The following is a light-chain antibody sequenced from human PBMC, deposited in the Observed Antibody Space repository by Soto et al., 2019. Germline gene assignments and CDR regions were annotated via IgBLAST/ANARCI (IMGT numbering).Light chain of an antibody. Sequence: QSVLTQPPSVSGAPGQRVTISCTGSSSNIGAGYDVHWYQQLPGTAPKLLIYGNSNRPSGVPDRFSGSKSRTSASLAITGLQAEDEADYYCQSYDSSLSAVFGGGTQLTVL. V-gene: IGLV1-40*01. J-gene: IGLJ7*01. CDR2: GNS. CDR3: QSYDSSLSAV. CDR1: SSNIGAGYD.